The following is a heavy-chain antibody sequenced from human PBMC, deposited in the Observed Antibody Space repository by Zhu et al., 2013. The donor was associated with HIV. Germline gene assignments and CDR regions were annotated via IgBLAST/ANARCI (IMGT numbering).Heavy chain of an antibody. Sequence: QVQLVQSGAEVKKPGASVRVSCKASGYTFTSYDINWVRQATGQGLEWMGWMNPNSGNTGYAQKFQGRVTMTRNTSISTAYMELSSLRSADTAVYYCARGSNLYSSSSAPGFDYWGQGTLVTVSS. CDR1: GYTFTSYD. D-gene: IGHD6-6*01. CDR3: ARGSNLYSSSSAPGFDY. J-gene: IGHJ4*02. V-gene: IGHV1-8*01. CDR2: MNPNSGNT.